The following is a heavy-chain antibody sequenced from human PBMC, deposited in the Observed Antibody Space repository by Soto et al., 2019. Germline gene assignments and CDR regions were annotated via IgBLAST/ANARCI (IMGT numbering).Heavy chain of an antibody. CDR2: ISHSGSKM. CDR1: GFTLSDYY. CDR3: VQNPAGTLVTTQYFKS. J-gene: IGHJ1*01. Sequence: QGQLVESGGDLVKPGGSLRLSCAASGFTLSDYYISWMRQAPGKWLEWVAYISHSGSKMYYADAVKGLFTICSDNANNSLPHQMNGLRAEDTAVYYCVQNPAGTLVTTQYFKSWGQGTMVTVSS. V-gene: IGHV3-11*01. D-gene: IGHD4-17*01.